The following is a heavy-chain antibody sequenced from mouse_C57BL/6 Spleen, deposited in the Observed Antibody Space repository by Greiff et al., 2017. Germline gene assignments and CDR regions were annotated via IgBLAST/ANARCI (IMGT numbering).Heavy chain of an antibody. CDR1: GFTFSSYA. J-gene: IGHJ4*01. CDR3: ARDSMNYYAMDY. Sequence: EVKLVESGGGLVKPGGSLKLSCAASGFTFSSYAMSWVRQTPEKRLEWVATISDGGSYTYYPDNVKGRFTISRDNAKNNLYLQMSHLKSEDTAMYYCARDSMNYYAMDYWGQGTSVTVSS. V-gene: IGHV5-4*01. D-gene: IGHD2-3*01. CDR2: ISDGGSYT.